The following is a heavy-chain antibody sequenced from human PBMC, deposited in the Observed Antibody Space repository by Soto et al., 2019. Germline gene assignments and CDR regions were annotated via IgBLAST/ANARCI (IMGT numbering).Heavy chain of an antibody. J-gene: IGHJ4*02. D-gene: IGHD2-2*01. CDR3: ARNGGGGASSLDS. Sequence: SETLSLTCTVSGGSISSYYWSWIRQPPGKGLEWIGFIYYSGRTNYNPSLKSRVTISVDTSRNRFSLRLSSVTAADTAVYYCARNGGGGASSLDSWGQGALVTVSS. CDR2: IYYSGRT. CDR1: GGSISSYY. V-gene: IGHV4-59*08.